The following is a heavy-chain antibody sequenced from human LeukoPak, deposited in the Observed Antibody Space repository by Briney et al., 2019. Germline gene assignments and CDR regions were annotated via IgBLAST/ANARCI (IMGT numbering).Heavy chain of an antibody. V-gene: IGHV3-73*01. J-gene: IGHJ4*02. CDR3: TRPMSYCSGGSCYNN. CDR1: GFTFSGSA. D-gene: IGHD2-15*01. CDR2: IRSKANSYAT. Sequence: GGSLKLSCAASGFTFSGSAMHWVRQASGKGLEWVGRIRSKANSYATAYAAPVKGRFTISRDDSKNTAYLQMTSLKPEDTAVYYCTRPMSYCSGGSCYNNWGQGTLVTVSS.